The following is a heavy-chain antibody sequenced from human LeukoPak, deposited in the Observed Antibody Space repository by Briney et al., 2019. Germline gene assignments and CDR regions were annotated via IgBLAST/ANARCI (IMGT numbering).Heavy chain of an antibody. CDR3: ARSGGYSMVMNY. J-gene: IGHJ4*02. CDR1: GGSIISYY. D-gene: IGHD5-18*01. CDR2: IYYSGNT. Sequence: TSETLSLTCTVSGGSIISYYWSWIRQPPGKGLEWIGYIYYSGNTNYNPSLKSRVTISVDTSKNQFSLKLSSVTAADTAVYYCARSGGYSMVMNYWGQGTLVTVSS. V-gene: IGHV4-59*01.